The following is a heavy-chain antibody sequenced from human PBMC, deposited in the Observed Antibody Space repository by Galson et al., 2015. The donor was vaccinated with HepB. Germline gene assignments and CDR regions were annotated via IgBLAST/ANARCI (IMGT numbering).Heavy chain of an antibody. CDR3: ARDSYCGGDCYPGYTWLDP. Sequence: SVKVSCKASGYTFTNYGITWVRQAPGQGLEWMGWISAYDGNTKYAQKVQGRVTMTTDTSTNTAYMDLRSLTFDDTAVYYCARDSYCGGDCYPGYTWLDPWGLGTLVTVSS. V-gene: IGHV1-18*01. CDR1: GYTFTNYG. D-gene: IGHD2-21*01. J-gene: IGHJ5*02. CDR2: ISAYDGNT.